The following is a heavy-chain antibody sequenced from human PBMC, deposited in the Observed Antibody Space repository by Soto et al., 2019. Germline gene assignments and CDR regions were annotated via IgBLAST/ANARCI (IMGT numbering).Heavy chain of an antibody. CDR3: ARVPDDYYYNMDV. J-gene: IGHJ6*02. CDR2: IYIGGST. V-gene: IGHV3-53*01. Sequence: GGSLRLSCAASGFTVSNNYMSWVRQAPGKGLEWVSVIYIGGSTYYVDSVKGRFTISRDNSKNTLYLQMNSLRAEDTAVYYCARVPDDYYYNMDVWGQGTTVTVSS. CDR1: GFTVSNNY.